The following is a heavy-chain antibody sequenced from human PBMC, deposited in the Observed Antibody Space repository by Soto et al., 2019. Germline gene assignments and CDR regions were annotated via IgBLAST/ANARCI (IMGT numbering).Heavy chain of an antibody. V-gene: IGHV3-11*01. D-gene: IGHD3-22*01. CDR1: GFTFSDYY. CDR3: ATVRQYYSDSSGLNDF. J-gene: IGHJ4*02. Sequence: PVGSLRLFCAASGFTFSDYYMSWIRQAPGKGLEWTSYISSRGSIIYYADSVKGRFTISRDNAKNSLCLQMDSRRAEDTSIYFCATVRQYYSDSSGLNDFWGQRTLVTVSS. CDR2: ISSRGSII.